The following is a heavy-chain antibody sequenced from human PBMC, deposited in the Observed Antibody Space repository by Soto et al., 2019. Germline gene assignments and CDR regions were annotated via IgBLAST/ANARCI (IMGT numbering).Heavy chain of an antibody. CDR1: GGTLSTYA. CDR2: IISIFDTV. CDR3: ARDNYGSGSYYSRLYYFDY. J-gene: IGHJ4*02. D-gene: IGHD3-10*01. V-gene: IGHV1-69*06. Sequence: QVQLVQSGAEVKKPGSSVKVSCKASGGTLSTYAISWVRQASGQGLEWMGGIISIFDTVNYAQKFQGRVTITADKSTSTAYMELSSLRSEDTAVYYCARDNYGSGSYYSRLYYFDYWGQGTLVTVSS.